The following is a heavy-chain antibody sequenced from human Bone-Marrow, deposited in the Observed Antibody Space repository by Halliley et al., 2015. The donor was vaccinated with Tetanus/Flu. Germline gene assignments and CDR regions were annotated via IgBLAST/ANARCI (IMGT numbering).Heavy chain of an antibody. CDR1: GGSIDSGGFY. CDR2: ISSSGTT. CDR3: ARGYGVASYFFDY. D-gene: IGHD2-15*01. V-gene: IGHV4-31*01. J-gene: IGHJ4*02. Sequence: TLSLTCSVSGGSIDSGGFYWSWIRQHPGKGLEWIGYISSSGTTYYSPSLKGPVTISVDASKNQFSLKVTSLTAADTAVYYCARGYGVASYFFDYWGQATLVAVSS.